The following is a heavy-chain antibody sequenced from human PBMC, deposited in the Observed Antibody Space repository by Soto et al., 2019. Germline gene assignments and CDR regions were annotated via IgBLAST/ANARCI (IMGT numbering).Heavy chain of an antibody. CDR3: ANSWTTLTTGFDF. D-gene: IGHD4-17*01. Sequence: LRLSCVASGFTFSNYAMHWVRQAPGKGLGWVAVISSDGSEKYYLDSVRDRFTISRDNSKNTLYLQMNNLRPEDTAMYYCANSWTTLTTGFDFWGQGALVTVSS. CDR2: ISSDGSEK. V-gene: IGHV3-30*18. J-gene: IGHJ4*02. CDR1: GFTFSNYA.